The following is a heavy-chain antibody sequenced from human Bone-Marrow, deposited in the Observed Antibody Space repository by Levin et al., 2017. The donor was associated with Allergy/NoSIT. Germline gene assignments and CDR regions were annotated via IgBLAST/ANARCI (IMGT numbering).Heavy chain of an antibody. Sequence: GGSLRLSCAASGFIFSDYYMDWVRQVPGKGLEWLGRTRSRGHSYSTEYAASVKGRFTVSRDTSKSLVFLQMNSLRTEDTAVYFCARGAYCSGGRGPAAFDYWGQGTLVTVSS. J-gene: IGHJ4*02. CDR3: ARGAYCSGGRGPAAFDY. CDR2: TRSRGHSYST. V-gene: IGHV3-72*01. D-gene: IGHD2-15*01. CDR1: GFIFSDYY.